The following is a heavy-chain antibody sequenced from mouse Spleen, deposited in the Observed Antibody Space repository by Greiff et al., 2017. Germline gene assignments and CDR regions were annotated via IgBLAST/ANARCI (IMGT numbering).Heavy chain of an antibody. CDR1: GYTFTDYY. V-gene: IGHV1-26*01. CDR3: ARKEDYGYGFAY. CDR2: INPNNGGT. D-gene: IGHD1-2*01. Sequence: EVQLQQSGPELVKPGASVKISCKASGYTFTDYYMNWVKQSHGKSLEWIGDINPNNGGTSYNQKFKGKATLTVDKSSSTAYMELRSLTSEDSAVYYCARKEDYGYGFAYWGQGTLVTVSA. J-gene: IGHJ3*01.